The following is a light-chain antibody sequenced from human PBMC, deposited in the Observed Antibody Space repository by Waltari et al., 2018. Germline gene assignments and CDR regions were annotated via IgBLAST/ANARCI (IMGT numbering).Light chain of an antibody. CDR1: QSIGSS. Sequence: ETVLTQSPGTLALSPGERATLSCRASQSIGSSLAWYQPIPGQAPRLLFYDASNRATGIPARFSGSGSGTDFTLTISSLEPEDFAVYYCQQRINWPRTFGQGTKVEIK. CDR2: DAS. V-gene: IGKV3-11*01. J-gene: IGKJ1*01. CDR3: QQRINWPRT.